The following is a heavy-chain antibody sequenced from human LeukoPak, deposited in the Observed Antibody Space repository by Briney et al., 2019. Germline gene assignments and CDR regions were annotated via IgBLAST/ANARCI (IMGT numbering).Heavy chain of an antibody. CDR1: GYTFTSYD. J-gene: IGHJ4*02. Sequence: ASVKVSCKASGYTFTSYDINWVRQATGQGLEWMGWMNPNSGNTGYAQKFQGRVTMTRNNSISTAYMEVSSLRSEDTAVYYCARGPYDSSGYRFDYWGQGTLVTVSS. CDR3: ARGPYDSSGYRFDY. D-gene: IGHD3-22*01. V-gene: IGHV1-8*01. CDR2: MNPNSGNT.